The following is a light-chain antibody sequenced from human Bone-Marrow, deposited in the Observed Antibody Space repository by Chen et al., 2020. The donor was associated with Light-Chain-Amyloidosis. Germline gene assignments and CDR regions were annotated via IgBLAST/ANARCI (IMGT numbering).Light chain of an antibody. J-gene: IGLJ2*01. Sequence: SYELTQPPSVSVSPGQTARITCSGDDLPTKYAYWYQQKPGQAPVLVIHRDTERPSGISERFSGSSSGTTATLNISGVQAEDEGDYHCQSADSSGTYEAIFGGGTKLTVL. V-gene: IGLV3-25*03. CDR3: QSADSSGTYEAI. CDR1: DLPTKY. CDR2: RDT.